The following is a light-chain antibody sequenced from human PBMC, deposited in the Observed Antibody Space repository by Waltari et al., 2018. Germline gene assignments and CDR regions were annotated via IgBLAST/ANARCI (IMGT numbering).Light chain of an antibody. V-gene: IGLV3-1*01. CDR1: KLGDKY. J-gene: IGLJ2*01. Sequence: SYELTQPPSVSVSPGQTASITCSGDKLGDKYACWYQQKPGQSPVLVIYQDSKRPSGIPGRFSGSNSGKPATLTISGTQAMDEADYYCQAWDSSTAYVFGGGTKLTVL. CDR3: QAWDSSTAYV. CDR2: QDS.